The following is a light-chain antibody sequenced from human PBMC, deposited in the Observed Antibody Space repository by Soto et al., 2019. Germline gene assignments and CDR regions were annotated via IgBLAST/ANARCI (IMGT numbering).Light chain of an antibody. CDR2: GNS. J-gene: IGLJ1*01. CDR3: QSYDSSLSGYV. V-gene: IGLV1-40*01. Sequence: QSVRTQPPSVSGAPGQRVTISCTWSSSNIGAGYDVHWYQQLPGTAPKLLIYGNSNRPSGVPDRFSGSKPGTSASLAITGLQAEDEADYYCQSYDSSLSGYVFGTGTKVTVL. CDR1: SSNIGAGYD.